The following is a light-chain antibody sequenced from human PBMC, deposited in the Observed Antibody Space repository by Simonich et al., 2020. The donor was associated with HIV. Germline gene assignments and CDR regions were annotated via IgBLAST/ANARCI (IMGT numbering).Light chain of an antibody. V-gene: IGKV4-1*01. CDR3: QQYYNTPQT. Sequence: DIVMTQSPDSLAVSLGERATINCKSSQSILYSSNNKNHLAWYQQKPGHPPRLLIYWASTRESGVPERFSGSGSGTDFTLTISSLQAEDGAVYYCQQYYNTPQTFGQGTKVEIK. J-gene: IGKJ1*01. CDR1: QSILYSSNNKNH. CDR2: WAS.